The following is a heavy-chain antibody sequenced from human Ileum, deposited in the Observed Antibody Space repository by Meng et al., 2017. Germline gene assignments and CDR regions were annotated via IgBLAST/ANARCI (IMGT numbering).Heavy chain of an antibody. J-gene: IGHJ4*02. V-gene: IGHV3-21*01. Sequence: MNWVRRAPGKGLEWVSCISSSSIYIFLADSMKGRFTISRDNAKNSLYLQMNSLRAEDTAVYYCARASVGPLDLARPRTLDYWGQGTLVTV. CDR2: ISSSSIYI. D-gene: IGHD3/OR15-3a*01. CDR3: ARASVGPLDLARPRTLDY.